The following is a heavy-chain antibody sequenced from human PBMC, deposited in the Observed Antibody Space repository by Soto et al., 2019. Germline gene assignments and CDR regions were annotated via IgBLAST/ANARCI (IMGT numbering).Heavy chain of an antibody. J-gene: IGHJ6*02. CDR3: ARPIYDILTGYYNNDDYYYYGMDV. CDR2: IIPIFGTA. D-gene: IGHD3-9*01. CDR1: GGTFSSYA. Sequence: ASVKVSCKASGGTFSSYAISWVRQAPGQGLEWMGGIIPIFGTANYAQKFQGRVTITADESTSTAYMELSSLRSEDTAVYYCARPIYDILTGYYNNDDYYYYGMDVWGQGTTVTVSS. V-gene: IGHV1-69*13.